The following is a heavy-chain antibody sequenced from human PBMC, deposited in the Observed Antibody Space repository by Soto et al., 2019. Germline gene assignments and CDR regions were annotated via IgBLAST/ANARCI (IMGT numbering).Heavy chain of an antibody. Sequence: ASVKVSCKASGYTFTSYDINWVRQATGQGLEWMGWMNPNSGNTGYAQKFQGRVTMTRNTSISTAYMEPSSLRSEDTAVYYCARGKHYDFWSGYYVGGYYYYYMDVSGKGTTVTVSS. CDR1: GYTFTSYD. D-gene: IGHD3-3*01. V-gene: IGHV1-8*01. CDR2: MNPNSGNT. J-gene: IGHJ6*03. CDR3: ARGKHYDFWSGYYVGGYYYYYMDV.